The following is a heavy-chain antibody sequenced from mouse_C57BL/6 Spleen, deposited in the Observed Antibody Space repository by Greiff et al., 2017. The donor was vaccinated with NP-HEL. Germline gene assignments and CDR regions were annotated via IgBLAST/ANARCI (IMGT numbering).Heavy chain of an antibody. CDR1: GYTFTSYW. CDR2: IDPSDSYT. J-gene: IGHJ2*01. D-gene: IGHD3-2*02. Sequence: QVQLKESGAELVMPGASVKLSCKASGYTFTSYWMHWVKQRPGQGLEWIGEIDPSDSYTNYNQKFKGKSTLTVDKSSSTAYMQLSSLTSEDSAVYYWARGGDRAQAYYFDYWGQGTTLTVSS. V-gene: IGHV1-69*01. CDR3: ARGGDRAQAYYFDY.